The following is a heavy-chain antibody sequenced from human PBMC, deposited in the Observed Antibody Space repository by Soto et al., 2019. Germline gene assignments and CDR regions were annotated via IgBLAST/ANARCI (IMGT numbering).Heavy chain of an antibody. D-gene: IGHD2-2*01. CDR1: GGTYSSNA. CDR2: IIPIFGTA. Sequence: GTSVKVTCKDSGGTYSSNASSWVRQAPGQGLEWMGGIIPIFGTANYAQKFQGRVTITADESTSTAYMELSSLRSEDTAVYYCARGRGYCSSTSCPYGMDVWGQGTTVTVSS. V-gene: IGHV1-69*13. CDR3: ARGRGYCSSTSCPYGMDV. J-gene: IGHJ6*02.